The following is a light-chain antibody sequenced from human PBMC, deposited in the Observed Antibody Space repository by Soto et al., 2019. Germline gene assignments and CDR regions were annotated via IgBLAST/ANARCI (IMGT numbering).Light chain of an antibody. CDR1: QGISRY. Sequence: DIQLTQSPSFLSASVGARVIITCRASQGISRYLAWYQQRPGKAPKLLIYAASILQSGVPSRFSGSGSGTEFTLTISSLQPEDFATYFCQQLSSYPRTFGQGTKVEIK. V-gene: IGKV1-9*01. J-gene: IGKJ1*01. CDR2: AAS. CDR3: QQLSSYPRT.